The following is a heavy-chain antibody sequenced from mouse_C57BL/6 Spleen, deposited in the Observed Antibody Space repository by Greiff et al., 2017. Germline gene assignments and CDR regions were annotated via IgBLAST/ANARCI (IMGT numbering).Heavy chain of an antibody. CDR2: IYPGDGDT. CDR3: ARGGDAGAMDY. CDR1: GSAFSSSW. Sequence: VQLQQSGPELVKPGASVKISCKASGSAFSSSWMNWVKQRPGKGLEWIGRIYPGDGDTNYTGKFKGKATLTADKSSSTAYMQSSSLTSEDSAVYFCARGGDAGAMDYWGQGTSGTVSS. D-gene: IGHD3-3*01. J-gene: IGHJ4*01. V-gene: IGHV1-82*01.